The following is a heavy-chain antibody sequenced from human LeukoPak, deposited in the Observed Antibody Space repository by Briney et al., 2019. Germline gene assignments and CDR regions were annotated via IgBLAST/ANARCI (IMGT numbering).Heavy chain of an antibody. Sequence: GGSLRLSCAASVFTFSSYGMHWVRQAPAKRLEMVAVISYDGSNKYYADSVKGRFTISRDNSKNTRYLQMNSLRAEDTAVYYCAKAVSSGYSYPINYYYGMDVWGQGTTVTVSS. CDR2: ISYDGSNK. V-gene: IGHV3-30*18. CDR1: VFTFSSYG. J-gene: IGHJ6*02. D-gene: IGHD3-22*01. CDR3: AKAVSSGYSYPINYYYGMDV.